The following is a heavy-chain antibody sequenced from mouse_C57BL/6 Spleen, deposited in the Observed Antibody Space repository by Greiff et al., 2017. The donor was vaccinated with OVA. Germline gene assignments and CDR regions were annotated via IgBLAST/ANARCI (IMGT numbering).Heavy chain of an antibody. CDR3: ARRGPIDYDGYFDV. D-gene: IGHD2-4*01. J-gene: IGHJ1*03. CDR2: ISDGGSYT. CDR1: GFTFSSYA. Sequence: EVHLVESGGGLVKPGGSLKLSCAASGFTFSSYAMSWVRQTPEKRLEWVATISDGGSYTYYPDNVKGRFTISRDNAKNNLYLQMSHLKSEDTAMYYCARRGPIDYDGYFDVWGTGTTVTVSS. V-gene: IGHV5-4*01.